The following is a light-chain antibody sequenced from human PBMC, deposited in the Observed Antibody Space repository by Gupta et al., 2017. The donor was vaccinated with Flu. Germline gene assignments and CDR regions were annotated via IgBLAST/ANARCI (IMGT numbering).Light chain of an antibody. J-gene: IGKJ5*01. CDR3: MQAFQTSIT. Sequence: VTPGEPASISCRSSQSLLHSNGYNYLDWYLQKPGQSPQLLIYLGSNRASGVPDRFSGSGSGTDFTLKISRVEAEDVGIYYCMQAFQTSITFGQGTRLEIK. V-gene: IGKV2-28*01. CDR2: LGS. CDR1: QSLLHSNGYNY.